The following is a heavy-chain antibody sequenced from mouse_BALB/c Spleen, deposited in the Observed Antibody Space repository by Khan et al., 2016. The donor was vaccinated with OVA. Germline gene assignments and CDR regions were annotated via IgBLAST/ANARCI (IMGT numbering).Heavy chain of an antibody. D-gene: IGHD1-1*01. CDR1: GFTFSSFG. V-gene: IGHV5-17*02. CDR2: IIGDSHTI. CDR3: TRSYFNGYYFDQ. Sequence: EVELVESGGDLVQPGGSRKLSCVASGFTFSSFGMHWIRQAPEKGLECVAYIIGDSHTIYYADTVKGRFTISRDNPKNTLFLQMTSLRSEDMAMYYCTRSYFNGYYFDQWGQGTTLTVSS. J-gene: IGHJ2*01.